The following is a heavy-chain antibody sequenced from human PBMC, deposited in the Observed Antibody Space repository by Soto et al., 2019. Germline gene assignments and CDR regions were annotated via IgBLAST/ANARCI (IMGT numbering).Heavy chain of an antibody. D-gene: IGHD3-10*01. V-gene: IGHV3-30*18. J-gene: IGHJ6*02. CDR1: GFTFSSYG. CDR3: EKDGGLEPLTPTYYYYGMDV. CDR2: ISYDGSNK. Sequence: GGSLRLSCAASGFTFSSYGMHWVRQAPGKGLEWVAVISYDGSNKNYADSVKGRFTISRDNSKNTLYLQMNSLIAQETAVYYCEKDGGLEPLTPTYYYYGMDVWGQGTTVTVSS.